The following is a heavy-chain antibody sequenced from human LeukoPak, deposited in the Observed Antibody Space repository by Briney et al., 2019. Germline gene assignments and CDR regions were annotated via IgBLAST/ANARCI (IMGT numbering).Heavy chain of an antibody. D-gene: IGHD6-6*01. Sequence: AASVKVSCKASGYTFTSYGISWVRQAPGQGLEWMGWISAYNGNTNYAQKLQGRVTMTTDTSTSTAYMELRSLRSDDTAVYYCARDGEYSSSSVSRHEGGFDPWGQGTLVTVSS. V-gene: IGHV1-18*01. CDR3: ARDGEYSSSSVSRHEGGFDP. CDR2: ISAYNGNT. J-gene: IGHJ5*02. CDR1: GYTFTSYG.